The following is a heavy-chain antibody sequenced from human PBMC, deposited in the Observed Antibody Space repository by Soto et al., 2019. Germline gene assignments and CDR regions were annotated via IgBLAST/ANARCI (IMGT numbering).Heavy chain of an antibody. Sequence: PSETLSLTCAVCGGSISSSNWWSWARQPPGKGLEWIGEIYHSGSTNYNPSLKSRVTISVDKSKNQFSLKLSSVTAADTAVYYCARGGGYCSSTSCSDWGQGTLVTVSS. V-gene: IGHV4-4*02. CDR1: GGSISSSNW. J-gene: IGHJ4*02. D-gene: IGHD2-2*01. CDR3: ARGGGYCSSTSCSD. CDR2: IYHSGST.